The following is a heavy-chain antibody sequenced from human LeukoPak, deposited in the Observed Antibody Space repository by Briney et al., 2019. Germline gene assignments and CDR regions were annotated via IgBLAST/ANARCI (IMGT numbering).Heavy chain of an antibody. Sequence: ASVKVSCKASGYTFTSYEINWVRQATGQGLEWMGWINPNSGGTNYAQKFQGRVTMTRDTSISTAYMELSRLRSDDAAVYYCASSGYDSSGYYLHFDYWGQGTLVTVSS. CDR1: GYTFTSYE. CDR2: INPNSGGT. D-gene: IGHD3-22*01. CDR3: ASSGYDSSGYYLHFDY. V-gene: IGHV1-2*02. J-gene: IGHJ4*02.